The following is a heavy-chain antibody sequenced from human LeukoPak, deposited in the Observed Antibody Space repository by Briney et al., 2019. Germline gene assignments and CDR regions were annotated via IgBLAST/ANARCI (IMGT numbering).Heavy chain of an antibody. V-gene: IGHV3-23*01. CDR3: ARKSASGNYPLDY. Sequence: GGSLRLSCAASGFSFGSYSMTWVRQAPGKGLEWVSVISADSATTFYADSVKGRFTISRDDAKNTVFLQMSSLRAEDTALYYCARKSASGNYPLDYWGQGTLVTVSS. J-gene: IGHJ4*02. CDR1: GFSFGSYS. D-gene: IGHD3-10*01. CDR2: ISADSATT.